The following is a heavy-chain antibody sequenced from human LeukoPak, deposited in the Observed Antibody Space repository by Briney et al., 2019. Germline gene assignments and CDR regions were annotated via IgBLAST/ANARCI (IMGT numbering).Heavy chain of an antibody. Sequence: PSETLSLTCTVSGGSISSYYRNWIRQPPGKGLEWIGEINHSGSTNYNPSLKSRVTISVDTSKNQFSLKLNSVTAADTAVYYCARGEDSSSWYGYWGQGTLVTVSS. V-gene: IGHV4-34*01. CDR3: ARGEDSSSWYGY. J-gene: IGHJ4*02. D-gene: IGHD6-13*01. CDR1: GGSISSYY. CDR2: INHSGST.